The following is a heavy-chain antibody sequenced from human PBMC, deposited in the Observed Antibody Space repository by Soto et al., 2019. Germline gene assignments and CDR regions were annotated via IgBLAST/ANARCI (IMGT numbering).Heavy chain of an antibody. CDR3: ARKHYDFWSGSSYYYYGMDV. Sequence: ASVKVSCKASGGTFSSYAISWVRQAPGQGLELMGGIIPIFGTANYAQKFQGRVTITADESTSTAYMELSSLRSEDTAVYYCARKHYDFWSGSSYYYYGMDVWGQGTTVTVYS. J-gene: IGHJ6*02. CDR1: GGTFSSYA. D-gene: IGHD3-3*01. CDR2: IIPIFGTA. V-gene: IGHV1-69*13.